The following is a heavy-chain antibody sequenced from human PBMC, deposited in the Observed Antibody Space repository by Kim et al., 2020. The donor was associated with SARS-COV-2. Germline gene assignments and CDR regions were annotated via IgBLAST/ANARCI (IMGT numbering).Heavy chain of an antibody. J-gene: IGHJ6*02. CDR3: AKEKGEVAGPCMDV. Sequence: GGSLRLSCAASGFTFSSYGMHWVRQAPGKGLEWVAVISYDGSNKYYADSVKGRFTISRDNSKNTLYLQMNSLRAEDTAVYYCAKEKGEVAGPCMDVWGQG. V-gene: IGHV3-30*18. D-gene: IGHD6-19*01. CDR2: ISYDGSNK. CDR1: GFTFSSYG.